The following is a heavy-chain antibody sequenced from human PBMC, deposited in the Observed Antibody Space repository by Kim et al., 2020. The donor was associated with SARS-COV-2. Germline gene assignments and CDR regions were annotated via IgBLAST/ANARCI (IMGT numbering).Heavy chain of an antibody. V-gene: IGHV3-7*01. Sequence: GGSLRLSCAASGFTFSRYWMSWVRQAPGKGLEWVANIKEDGSEKYYVDSVGGRFTISRDNARNTVYLQMNSLRAEDTAVYYCVRDEVKRRGDSNLDYWG. CDR1: GFTFSRYW. CDR2: IKEDGSEK. CDR3: VRDEVKRRGDSNLDY. D-gene: IGHD2-8*01. J-gene: IGHJ4*01.